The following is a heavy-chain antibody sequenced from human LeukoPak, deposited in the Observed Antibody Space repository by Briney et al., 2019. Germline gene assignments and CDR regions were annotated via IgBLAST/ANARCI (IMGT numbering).Heavy chain of an antibody. CDR3: ARVVTYYYDSSGEYYFDY. CDR2: INWNGGST. J-gene: IGHJ4*02. Sequence: GGSLRLSCTASGFTFSSYAMSWVRQAPGKGLEWVSGINWNGGSTGYADSVKGRFTISRVNAKNSLYLQMNSLRAEDTALYYCARVVTYYYDSSGEYYFDYWGQGTLVTVSS. V-gene: IGHV3-20*04. D-gene: IGHD3-22*01. CDR1: GFTFSSYA.